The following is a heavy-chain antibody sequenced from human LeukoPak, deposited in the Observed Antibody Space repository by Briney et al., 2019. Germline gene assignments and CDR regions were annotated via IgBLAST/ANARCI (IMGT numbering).Heavy chain of an antibody. CDR2: ISRTGDSI. D-gene: IGHD2-2*01. CDR1: GFTFSGYS. Sequence: PGGSLRLSCATSGFTFSGYSMNWFRQAPGKGLEWVAAISRTGDSITYADSVRGRFTISRGNAKDSLYLQMNSLRAEDTAVYFCARENNRECSTSSCPRDYWGQGTLVTVSS. J-gene: IGHJ4*02. CDR3: ARENNRECSTSSCPRDY. V-gene: IGHV3-21*01.